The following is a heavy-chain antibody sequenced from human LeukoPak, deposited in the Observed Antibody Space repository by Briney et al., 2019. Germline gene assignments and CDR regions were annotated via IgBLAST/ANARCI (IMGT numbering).Heavy chain of an antibody. J-gene: IGHJ4*03. Sequence: SETLSLTCAVYGGSFSPYYWSWIRQSPGKGLEWIAEIDHRGDTNYNPSVKSRVTISIDTSKNQFSLNMRSLSAADTAVYYCARGATISETGYFDFWGQGTLATVSS. CDR1: GGSFSPYY. V-gene: IGHV4-34*01. CDR2: IDHRGDT. CDR3: ARGATISETGYFDF. D-gene: IGHD5-24*01.